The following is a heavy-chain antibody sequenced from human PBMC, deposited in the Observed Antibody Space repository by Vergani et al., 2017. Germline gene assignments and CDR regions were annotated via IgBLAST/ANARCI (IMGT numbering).Heavy chain of an antibody. CDR2: IYPGDSDT. CDR3: ARIQTVYCSSTSCSDAFDI. CDR1: GYSFTSYW. D-gene: IGHD2-2*01. J-gene: IGHJ3*02. V-gene: IGHV5-51*01. Sequence: EVQLVQSGAEVKKPGESLTISCKGSGYSFTSYWIGWVRQMPGKGLEWMGIIYPGDSDTRYSPSFQGQVTISADKSISTAYLQWSSLKASDTAMYYCARIQTVYCSSTSCSDAFDIWGQGTMVTVSS.